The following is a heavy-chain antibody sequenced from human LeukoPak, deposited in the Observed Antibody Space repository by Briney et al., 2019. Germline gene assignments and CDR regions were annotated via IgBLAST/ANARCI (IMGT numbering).Heavy chain of an antibody. Sequence: PGGSLRLSRAASGFTFSSYEMNWVRQAPGKGLEWVSYISSSGSTIYYADSVKGRFTISRDNAKNSLYLQMNSLRAEDTAVYYCARDSGWPHDAFDIWGQGTMVTVSS. CDR3: ARDSGWPHDAFDI. D-gene: IGHD6-19*01. V-gene: IGHV3-48*03. CDR1: GFTFSSYE. J-gene: IGHJ3*02. CDR2: ISSSGSTI.